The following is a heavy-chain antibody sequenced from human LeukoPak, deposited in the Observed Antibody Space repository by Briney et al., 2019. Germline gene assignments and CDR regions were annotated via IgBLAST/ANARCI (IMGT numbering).Heavy chain of an antibody. CDR3: ARRHRKYSGSYYGYFEY. CDR1: GYSFTSYW. Sequence: GESLKISCKGSGYSFTSYWIGWVRQMPGEGLEWMGIIYPGDSDTRYSPSFQGQVTISADESISTAYLQWSSLKASDTAMYYCARRHRKYSGSYYGYFEYWGQGTLVTVSS. CDR2: IYPGDSDT. D-gene: IGHD1-26*01. J-gene: IGHJ4*02. V-gene: IGHV5-51*01.